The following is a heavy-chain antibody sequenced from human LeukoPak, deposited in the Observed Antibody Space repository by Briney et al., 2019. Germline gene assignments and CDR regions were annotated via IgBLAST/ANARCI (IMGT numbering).Heavy chain of an antibody. CDR3: ARLDGSGSYYYYGMDV. CDR1: GGSFSGYY. D-gene: IGHD3-10*01. Sequence: SETLSLTCAVYGGSFSGYYWSWIRQPPGKGLEWIGEINHSGSTNYNPSLKSRVTISVDTSKNQFSPKLSSVTAADTAVYYCARLDGSGSYYYYGMDVWGKGTTVTVSP. V-gene: IGHV4-34*01. J-gene: IGHJ6*04. CDR2: INHSGST.